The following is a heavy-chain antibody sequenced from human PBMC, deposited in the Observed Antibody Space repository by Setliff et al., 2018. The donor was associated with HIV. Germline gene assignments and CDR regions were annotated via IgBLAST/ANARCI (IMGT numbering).Heavy chain of an antibody. V-gene: IGHV4-4*07. Sequence: SETLSLTCTVSGGSITSYYWSWIRQPAGKGLEWFGRIYISGGTNYNPSFESRVTMSIDTSKNQFSLKLSSVTAADTAVYYCARGGGTGSFDYWGQGTRVTVSS. CDR1: GGSITSYY. J-gene: IGHJ4*02. CDR3: ARGGGTGSFDY. CDR2: IYISGGT. D-gene: IGHD3-16*01.